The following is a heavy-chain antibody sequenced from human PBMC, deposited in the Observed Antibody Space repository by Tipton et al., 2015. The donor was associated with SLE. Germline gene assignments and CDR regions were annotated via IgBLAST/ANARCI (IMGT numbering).Heavy chain of an antibody. CDR3: ARQSNYMDV. Sequence: GLVKPSETLSLTCTVSGGSISSYYWSWIRQPPGKGLEWIGYIYYSGSTNYNPSLKSRVTISVDTSKNQFSLKLSSVTAADTAVYYCARQSNYMDVWGKGTTVTVSS. V-gene: IGHV4-59*01. CDR2: IYYSGST. J-gene: IGHJ6*03. CDR1: GGSISSYY.